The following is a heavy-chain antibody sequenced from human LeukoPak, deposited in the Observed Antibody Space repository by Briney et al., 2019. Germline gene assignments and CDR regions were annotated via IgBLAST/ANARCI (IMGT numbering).Heavy chain of an antibody. V-gene: IGHV5-51*01. J-gene: IGHJ5*02. CDR1: GSRLNNYW. CDR3: ARQEYCSGGSCYTWFDP. Sequence: GGALQISCQGSGSRLNNYWIGWGRPMPGKGLEWMGIIYPADSDIRYSPSFQGQVTISADKSISTAYLQWSSLKASDTAMYYCARQEYCSGGSCYTWFDPGAREPWSLSPQ. CDR2: IYPADSDI. D-gene: IGHD2-15*01.